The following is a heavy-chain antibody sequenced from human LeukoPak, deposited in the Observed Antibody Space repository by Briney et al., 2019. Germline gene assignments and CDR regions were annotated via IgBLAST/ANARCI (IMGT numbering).Heavy chain of an antibody. V-gene: IGHV4-59*01. CDR2: IYYTGST. CDR1: GGSISSYY. J-gene: IGHJ4*02. Sequence: SETLSLTCTISGGSISSYYWSWIRQPPGKGLEWIGYIYYTGSTNYNPSLKSRVTISIDTSKNQFSLRLTSVTSADTAVFYCARGRGYSGYTYEYWGPGTTVTVSS. CDR3: ARGRGYSGYTYEY. D-gene: IGHD5-12*01.